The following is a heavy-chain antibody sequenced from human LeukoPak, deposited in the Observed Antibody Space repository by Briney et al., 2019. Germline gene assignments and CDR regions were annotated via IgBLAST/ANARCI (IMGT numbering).Heavy chain of an antibody. CDR2: IYYSGST. J-gene: IGHJ4*02. V-gene: IGHV4-31*03. CDR1: GGSISSGGYY. Sequence: TSQTLSLTCTVSGGSISSGGYYWSWIRQHPGKGLEWIGYIYYSGSTYYNPSLKSRVTISVDTSKNQFSLKLTSVTAADTAVYFCARAGGFFSPFGYWGQGTLVTVSS. D-gene: IGHD3-3*01. CDR3: ARAGGFFSPFGY.